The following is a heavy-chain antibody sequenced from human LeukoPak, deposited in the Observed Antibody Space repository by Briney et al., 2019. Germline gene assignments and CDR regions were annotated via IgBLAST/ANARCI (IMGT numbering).Heavy chain of an antibody. CDR3: ARDHHGTGSYFEY. Sequence: SGGSLRLSCAASGFTFSSYGIHWVRQAPGKGLEWVAFIRHGGSNKYFLDSVRGRFTISRDNSKNTLFLQMNSLRVDDTAVYYCARDHHGTGSYFEYWGQGILVTVSS. J-gene: IGHJ4*02. CDR2: IRHGGSNK. D-gene: IGHD3-10*01. V-gene: IGHV3-30*02. CDR1: GFTFSSYG.